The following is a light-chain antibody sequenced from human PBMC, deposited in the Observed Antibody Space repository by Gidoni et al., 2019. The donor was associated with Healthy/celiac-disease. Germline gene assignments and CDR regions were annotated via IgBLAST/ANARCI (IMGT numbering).Light chain of an antibody. V-gene: IGKV3-11*01. CDR2: DAS. CDR3: QQRSNWPRGGT. J-gene: IGKJ1*01. CDR1: QSVSSY. Sequence: EIVLTQSPATLSLSPGERATLSCRASQSVSSYLAWYQQKPGQAPRLLIYDASNRATGIPARFSGSGSGTDFTLTISSREPEDFAVYYCQQRSNWPRGGTFGQGTKVEIK.